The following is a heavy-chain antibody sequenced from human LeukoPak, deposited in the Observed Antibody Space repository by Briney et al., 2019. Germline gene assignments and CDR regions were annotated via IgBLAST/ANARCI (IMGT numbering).Heavy chain of an antibody. CDR1: GFTFSSYA. CDR2: ISGSGGST. D-gene: IGHD3-3*01. CDR3: AKGADITYYDFWSGYYFDY. V-gene: IGHV3-23*01. J-gene: IGHJ4*02. Sequence: GGSLRLSCAASGFTFSSYAMSWVRQAPGKGLEWVSAISGSGGSTYYADSVKGRFTISRDNSKNTLYLQMNSLRAEDTAVYYCAKGADITYYDFWSGYYFDYWGQGTLVTVSS.